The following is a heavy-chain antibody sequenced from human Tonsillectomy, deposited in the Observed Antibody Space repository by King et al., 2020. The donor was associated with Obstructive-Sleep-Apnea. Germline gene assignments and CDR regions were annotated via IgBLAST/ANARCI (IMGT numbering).Heavy chain of an antibody. CDR1: GLTVSENF. CDR3: ARERATGWRFFDC. CDR2: LYSDGTS. D-gene: IGHD6-19*01. J-gene: IGHJ4*02. Sequence: EVQLVESGGGLVQPGGSLRLSCAVSGLTVSENFMSWVRQAPGKGLEWVSALYSDGTSFYADSVLGRFTIFRDRSNNTLYLQMDYLRPDDTAVYFCARERATGWRFFDCWGQGALVTVSS. V-gene: IGHV3-53*04.